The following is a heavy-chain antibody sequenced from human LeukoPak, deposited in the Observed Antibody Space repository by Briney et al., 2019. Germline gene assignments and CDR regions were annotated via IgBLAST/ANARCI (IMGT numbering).Heavy chain of an antibody. Sequence: PSQTLSLTCTVSGGSISSGGYYWSWIRQHPGKGLEWIGYIYYSGSTYYNPSLKSRVTISVDTSKNQFSLKLSSVTAADTAMYYCARDVRSGYDLYYFDYWGQGTLVTVSS. D-gene: IGHD5-12*01. CDR2: IYYSGST. J-gene: IGHJ4*02. CDR1: GGSISSGGYY. V-gene: IGHV4-31*03. CDR3: ARDVRSGYDLYYFDY.